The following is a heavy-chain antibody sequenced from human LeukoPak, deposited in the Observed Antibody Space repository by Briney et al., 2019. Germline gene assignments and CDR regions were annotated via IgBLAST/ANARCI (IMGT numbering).Heavy chain of an antibody. J-gene: IGHJ4*02. CDR2: IYTSGST. CDR3: ARVGSGSYYEEYYFDY. CDR1: GGSISSYY. V-gene: IGHV4-4*07. Sequence: SETLSLTCTVSGGSISSYYWSWIRQPAGKGLEWIWRIYTSGSTNYNPSLKRRVTMSVDTSKNQFSLKLSSVTAADTAVYYCARVGSGSYYEEYYFDYWGQGTLVTVSS. D-gene: IGHD1-26*01.